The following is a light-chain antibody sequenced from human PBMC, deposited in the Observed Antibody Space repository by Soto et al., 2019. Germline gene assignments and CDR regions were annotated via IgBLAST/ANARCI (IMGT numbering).Light chain of an antibody. CDR1: QYINTR. Sequence: EIVLTQSPATLSSFPGDRVTLPCRASQYINTRLAWYQHRPGQAPRLLIYQTSLRAAGIPARFSGSGSGTDFTLTISRLEPEDFAVYYCQQYGSSLITFGQGTRLEIK. CDR3: QQYGSSLIT. J-gene: IGKJ5*01. CDR2: QTS. V-gene: IGKV3-20*01.